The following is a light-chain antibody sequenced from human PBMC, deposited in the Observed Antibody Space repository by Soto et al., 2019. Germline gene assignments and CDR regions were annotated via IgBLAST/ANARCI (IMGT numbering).Light chain of an antibody. CDR3: QQYGGSPQT. CDR1: QSVSKY. CDR2: GAS. Sequence: EIVLTQSPGTLALSPGEGATISCRASQSVSKYLAWYQQKPGQAPRLLIYGASSRATDIQDSYSGNESGTDFTLTICRLVPEDFAVYYCQQYGGSPQTFGQGTKVDIK. V-gene: IGKV3-20*01. J-gene: IGKJ1*01.